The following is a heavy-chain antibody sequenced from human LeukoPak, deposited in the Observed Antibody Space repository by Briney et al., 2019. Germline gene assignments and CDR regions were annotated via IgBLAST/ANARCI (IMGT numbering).Heavy chain of an antibody. CDR3: ARESTVTTSDY. D-gene: IGHD4-11*01. V-gene: IGHV1-18*01. J-gene: IGHJ4*02. Sequence: ASVKVSCKASGYTFTSYGVSWVRQAPGQGLEWMGWISVYNGNTNYAQKLQGRVTMTTDTSTSTAYMELRSLRSDDTAAYYCARESTVTTSDYWGQGTLVTVSS. CDR2: ISVYNGNT. CDR1: GYTFTSYG.